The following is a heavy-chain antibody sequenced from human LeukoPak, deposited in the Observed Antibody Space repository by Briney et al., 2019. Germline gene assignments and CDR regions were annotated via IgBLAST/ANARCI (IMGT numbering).Heavy chain of an antibody. CDR1: GFTFSSYA. CDR2: ISYDGSNK. Sequence: GGSLRLSCAASGFTFSSYAMHWVRQAPGKGLEWVAVISYDGSNKYYADSVKGRFTISRDNSKNTLYLQMNSLRAGDTAVYYCARGPRDYYYGMDVWGQGTTVTVSS. CDR3: ARGPRDYYYGMDV. V-gene: IGHV3-30-3*01. J-gene: IGHJ6*02.